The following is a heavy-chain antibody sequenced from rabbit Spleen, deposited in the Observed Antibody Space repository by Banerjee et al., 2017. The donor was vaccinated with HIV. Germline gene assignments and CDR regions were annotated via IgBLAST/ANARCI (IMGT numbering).Heavy chain of an antibody. CDR1: GFSFSSGYW. Sequence: QSLEESGGDLVKPGASLTLTCTASGFSFSSGYWICWVRQAPGKGLEWIACISTYSNSPYYVNWARGRFTVSRTSSTVTLQMTSLTAADTATYFCVRGENSAAYPINLWGPGTLVTVS. CDR2: ISTYSNSP. V-gene: IGHV1S40*01. CDR3: VRGENSAAYPINL. D-gene: IGHD6-1*01. J-gene: IGHJ4*01.